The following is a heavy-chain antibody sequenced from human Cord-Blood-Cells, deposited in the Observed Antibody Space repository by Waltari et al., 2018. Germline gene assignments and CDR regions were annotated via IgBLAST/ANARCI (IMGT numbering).Heavy chain of an antibody. CDR2: IYYSGST. CDR3: AGEGVGPWGGIDY. CDR1: GGSISSSSYY. Sequence: QLQLQESGPGLVKPSETLSLTCTVSGGSISSSSYYWGWIRQPPGKGLEWIGSIYYSGSTYYNPSLKSRVTISVDTPKNQFSLKLGAVTAADTAVYYCAGEGVGPWGGIDYWGQGTLVTVSS. J-gene: IGHJ4*02. D-gene: IGHD3-16*01. V-gene: IGHV4-39*02.